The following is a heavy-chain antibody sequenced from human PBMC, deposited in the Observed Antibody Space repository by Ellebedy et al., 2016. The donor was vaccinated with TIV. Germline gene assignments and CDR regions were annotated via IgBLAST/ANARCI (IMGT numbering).Heavy chain of an antibody. J-gene: IGHJ4*02. CDR2: LSGSGGHT. V-gene: IGHV3-23*01. D-gene: IGHD6-13*01. CDR1: GFTFSSYA. CDR3: VRDLGAAVAGTSSLFDY. Sequence: GESLKISCAASGFTFSSYAMSWVRQAPGKGLQWVSRLSGSGGHTYYADSVKGRFTISRDNSKNTLYLQMNSLSAEDTAVYYCVRDLGAAVAGTSSLFDYWGQGTLVTVSS.